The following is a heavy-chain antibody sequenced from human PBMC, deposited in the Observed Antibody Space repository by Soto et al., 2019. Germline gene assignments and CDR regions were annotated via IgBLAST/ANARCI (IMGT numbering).Heavy chain of an antibody. J-gene: IGHJ4*02. CDR1: GDSINSDKYY. V-gene: IGHV4-39*01. Sequence: PSETLSLTCSVSGDSINSDKYYWGWIRQPPGKGLEWIGSIYYRGNTYYKTSLKTRVTKSLNKSKSQFSLKLNSVTAADSAVYFCARLEGLATISYYFDFWCQGALVTVSS. D-gene: IGHD3-9*01. CDR3: ARLEGLATISYYFDF. CDR2: IYYRGNT.